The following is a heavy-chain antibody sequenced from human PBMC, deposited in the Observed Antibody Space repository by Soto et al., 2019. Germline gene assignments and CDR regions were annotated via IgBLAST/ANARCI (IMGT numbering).Heavy chain of an antibody. J-gene: IGHJ3*02. V-gene: IGHV3-72*01. D-gene: IGHD4-17*01. CDR3: ARSLYGDSDAFDI. CDR2: TRNKANSYTT. Sequence: EVQLVESGGGLVQPGGSLRLSCAASGFTFSDHYMDWVRQAPGKGLEWVGRTRNKANSYTTEYAASVKGRFTISRDDSKNSLYLQMNSLKTEDTAVYYCARSLYGDSDAFDIWGQGTMVTVSS. CDR1: GFTFSDHY.